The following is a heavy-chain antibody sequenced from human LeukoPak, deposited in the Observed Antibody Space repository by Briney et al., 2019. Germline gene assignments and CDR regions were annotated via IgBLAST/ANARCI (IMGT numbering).Heavy chain of an antibody. V-gene: IGHV4-39*07. CDR2: IYYSGST. CDR3: ARGSSLPGYYGMDV. D-gene: IGHD6-13*01. Sequence: SETLSLTCTVSGGSISSSSYYWGWIRQPPGKGLEWIGSIYYSGSTYYNPSLKSRVTISVDTSKNQFSLKLSSVTAADTAVYYCARGSSLPGYYGMDVWGQGTTVTVSS. CDR1: GGSISSSSYY. J-gene: IGHJ6*02.